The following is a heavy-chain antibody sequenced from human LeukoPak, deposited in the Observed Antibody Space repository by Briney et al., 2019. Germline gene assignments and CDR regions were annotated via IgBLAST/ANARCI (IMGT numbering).Heavy chain of an antibody. CDR2: IYPSGGST. J-gene: IGHJ4*02. CDR3: ARDLSLVAGEYYFDY. D-gene: IGHD6-19*01. V-gene: IGHV1-46*01. Sequence: ASVKVSCKASGYTFTSYYMHWVRQAPGQGLEWMGIIYPSGGSTSYAQKFQGRVTMTRDASTRTVYMELSSLRSEDTAVYFCARDLSLVAGEYYFDYWGQGTLVTVSS. CDR1: GYTFTSYY.